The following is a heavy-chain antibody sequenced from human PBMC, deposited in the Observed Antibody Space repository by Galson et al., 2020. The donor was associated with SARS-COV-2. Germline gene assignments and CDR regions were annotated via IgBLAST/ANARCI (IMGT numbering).Heavy chain of an antibody. D-gene: IGHD2-2*01. CDR1: AFTFSSYG. J-gene: IGHJ4*02. Sequence: GGSLSLSCAASAFTFSSYGMHWVRQAPGKGLEWVAVISYDGSNKYYADSVKGRFTISRDNSKNTLYLQMNSLRAEDTAVYYCAKDREDIVVVPAASFDCWGQGTLVTVSS. V-gene: IGHV3-30*18. CDR2: ISYDGSNK. CDR3: AKDREDIVVVPAASFDC.